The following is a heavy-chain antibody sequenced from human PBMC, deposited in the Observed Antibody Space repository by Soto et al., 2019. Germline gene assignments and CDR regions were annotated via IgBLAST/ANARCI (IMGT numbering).Heavy chain of an antibody. J-gene: IGHJ4*02. CDR3: AKDVKPLLLWFGAY. D-gene: IGHD3-10*01. CDR2: ISSDGSDQ. CDR1: GFTFSSYG. V-gene: IGHV3-30*18. Sequence: QVQLVESGGGVVQPGRSLRLSCAASGFTFSSYGILWVRQAPGKGLEWVAVISSDGSDQYYTDSVKGRFTISRDNSKNTLYLQMNNLRPEDTAVYYCAKDVKPLLLWFGAYWGQGTLVTVSS.